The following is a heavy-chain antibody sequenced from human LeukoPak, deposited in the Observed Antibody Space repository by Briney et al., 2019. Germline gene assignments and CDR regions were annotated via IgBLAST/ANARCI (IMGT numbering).Heavy chain of an antibody. CDR3: ARVDGRFGELSYRMDV. CDR1: GYTFTSYY. Sequence: ASVEVSCKASGYTFTSYYMHWVRQAPGQGLEWMGIINPSGGSTSYAQKFQGRVTMTRDTSTSTVYMELSSLRSEDTAVYYCARVDGRFGELSYRMDVWGKGTTVTVSS. V-gene: IGHV1-46*01. J-gene: IGHJ6*04. CDR2: INPSGGST. D-gene: IGHD3-10*01.